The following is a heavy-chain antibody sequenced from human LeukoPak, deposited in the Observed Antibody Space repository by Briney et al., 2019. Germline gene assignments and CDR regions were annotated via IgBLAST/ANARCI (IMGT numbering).Heavy chain of an antibody. CDR2: IKGKAGGETT. CDR1: GFRFSDAW. Sequence: PGGSLRLSCAASGFRFSDAWMTWVRQAPGKGLEWVGLIKGKAGGETTHYAAPVKGRFTISRDDSRNTLYLQMNSLKTEDTALYYCAKDVPLTGGRSLLYWGQGTLVSVSS. V-gene: IGHV3-15*01. CDR3: AKDVPLTGGRSLLY. J-gene: IGHJ4*02. D-gene: IGHD2-8*02.